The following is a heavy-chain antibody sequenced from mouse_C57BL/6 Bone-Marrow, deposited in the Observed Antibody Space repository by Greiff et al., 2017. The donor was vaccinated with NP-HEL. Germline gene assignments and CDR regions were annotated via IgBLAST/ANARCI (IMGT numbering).Heavy chain of an antibody. CDR2: ISNGGGST. CDR1: GFTFSDYY. CDR3: ARQVTTVVAHWYFDV. J-gene: IGHJ1*03. V-gene: IGHV5-12*01. D-gene: IGHD1-1*01. Sequence: EVMLVESGGGLVQPGGSLKLSCAASGFTFSDYYMYWVRQTPEKRLEWVAYISNGGGSTYYPDTVKGRFTISRDNAKNTLYLQMSRLKSEDTAMYYCARQVTTVVAHWYFDVWGTGTTVTVSS.